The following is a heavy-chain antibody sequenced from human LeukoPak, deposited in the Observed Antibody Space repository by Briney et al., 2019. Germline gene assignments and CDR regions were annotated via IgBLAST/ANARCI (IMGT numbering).Heavy chain of an antibody. Sequence: PSETLSLTCTVSGGSISSGGYYWGWIRQPPGKGLEWIGSIYYSGSTYYNPSLKSRVTISVDTSKNQFSLKLSSVTAADTAVYYCARDGHCSSTSCYVGYYYYGMDVWGQGTTVTVSS. CDR2: IYYSGST. CDR3: ARDGHCSSTSCYVGYYYYGMDV. V-gene: IGHV4-39*07. J-gene: IGHJ6*02. CDR1: GGSISSGGYY. D-gene: IGHD2-2*01.